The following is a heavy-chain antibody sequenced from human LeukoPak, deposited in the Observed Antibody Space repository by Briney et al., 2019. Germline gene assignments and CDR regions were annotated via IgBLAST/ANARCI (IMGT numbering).Heavy chain of an antibody. CDR3: NVVVPAAIAGGDY. CDR1: GYSISSGYY. CDR2: IYHSGST. D-gene: IGHD2-2*02. J-gene: IGHJ4*02. Sequence: SETLSLTCTVSGYSISSGYYWGWIRQPPGKGLEWIGSIYHSGSTYYNPSLKSRVTISVDTSKNQFSLKLSSVTAADTAVYYCNVVVPAAIAGGDYWGQGTLVTVSS. V-gene: IGHV4-38-2*02.